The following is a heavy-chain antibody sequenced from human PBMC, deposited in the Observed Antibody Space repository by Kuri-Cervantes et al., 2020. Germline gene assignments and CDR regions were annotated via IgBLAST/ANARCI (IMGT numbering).Heavy chain of an antibody. Sequence: GESLKTSCSASGFTFSSYCIHWVRQAPGKGLEWVANIKKDGSEKYYVDSVRGRFHISRDNAKNSLHLPIDSLRAEDTTVYYYARVDIVVVVATNILSAFDMWGQGTMVTVSS. J-gene: IGHJ3*02. CDR1: GFTFSSYC. CDR3: ARVDIVVVVATNILSAFDM. D-gene: IGHD2-15*01. V-gene: IGHV3-7*01. CDR2: IKKDGSEK.